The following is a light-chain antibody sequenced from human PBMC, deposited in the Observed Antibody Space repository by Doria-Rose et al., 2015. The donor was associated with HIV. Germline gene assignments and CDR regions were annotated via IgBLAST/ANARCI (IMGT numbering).Light chain of an antibody. CDR3: QQYGTSQGT. V-gene: IGKV3-20*01. J-gene: IGKJ5*01. CDR1: QRVKSSY. CDR2: DAS. Sequence: TQSPGTLSLSPGERATLSCRARQRVKSSYLAWYQQKPGQAPRLLIYDASTRATGIPDRFSGSGSGTDFTLTISRLEPEDVAVYYCQQYGTSQGTFGQGTRLEIK.